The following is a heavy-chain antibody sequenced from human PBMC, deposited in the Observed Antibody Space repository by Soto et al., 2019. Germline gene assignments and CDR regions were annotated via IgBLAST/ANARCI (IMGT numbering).Heavy chain of an antibody. CDR2: IRSKAYGGTT. V-gene: IGHV3-49*04. D-gene: IGHD6-6*01. Sequence: PGGSLRLSCTGSGFTFGDYAMSWVRRAPGKGLEWVGFIRSKAYGGTTECAASVRGRFTFSRDDSKRIAYLQMNSVKTEDTGVTWFTIGTRPYGMNLWGQGTTVTVSS. CDR3: TIGTRPYGMNL. CDR1: GFTFGDYA. J-gene: IGHJ6*02.